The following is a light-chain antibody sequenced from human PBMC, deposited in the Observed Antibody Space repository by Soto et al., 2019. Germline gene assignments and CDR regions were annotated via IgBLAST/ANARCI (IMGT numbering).Light chain of an antibody. CDR3: QKYNSAPET. Sequence: DIQMTQSPSTLSASVGDRVTITCRASQSISIWLAWYQQKPGKVPKLLIYAASTLQSGVPSRFSGSGSGTDFTLTISSLQPEDVATYYCQKYNSAPETFGQGTKV. J-gene: IGKJ1*01. V-gene: IGKV1-27*01. CDR2: AAS. CDR1: QSISIW.